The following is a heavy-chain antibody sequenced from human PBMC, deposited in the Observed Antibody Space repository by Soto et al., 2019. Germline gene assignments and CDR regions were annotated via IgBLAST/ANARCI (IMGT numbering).Heavy chain of an antibody. Sequence: PSETLSLTCTVSGGSISSYYWSWIRQPPGKGLEWIGYIYYSGSTNYNPSLKSRVTISVDTSKNQFSLKLSSVTAADTAVYYCARDLANSSPYYFDFWGQGTRVTVSS. CDR1: GGSISSYY. D-gene: IGHD4-4*01. CDR2: IYYSGST. V-gene: IGHV4-59*01. J-gene: IGHJ4*02. CDR3: ARDLANSSPYYFDF.